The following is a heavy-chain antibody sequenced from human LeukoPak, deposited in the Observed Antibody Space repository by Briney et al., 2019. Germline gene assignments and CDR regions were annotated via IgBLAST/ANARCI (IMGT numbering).Heavy chain of an antibody. V-gene: IGHV3-23*01. Sequence: PGGSLRLSCAASGFTFNNYAMTWVRQAPGKGLEWVSLINGGAGSSYYADSVKGRFTVSRDNSKNTLYLQMNSPGDDDTAVYYCAKGQGYNYGDSIDYWGQGTLVTVSS. D-gene: IGHD5-18*01. J-gene: IGHJ4*02. CDR3: AKGQGYNYGDSIDY. CDR1: GFTFNNYA. CDR2: INGGAGSS.